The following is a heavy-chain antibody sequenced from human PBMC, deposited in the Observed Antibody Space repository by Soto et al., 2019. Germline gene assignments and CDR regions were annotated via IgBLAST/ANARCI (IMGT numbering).Heavy chain of an antibody. V-gene: IGHV1-2*02. CDR1: GHTFTGHH. D-gene: IGHD7-27*01. J-gene: IGHJ4*02. CDR3: GLDPTGTGGFVY. Sequence: QVQMVQSGAEVKKPGSSVNVSGKASGHTFTGHHMHWVRQAHGQGLEWMGLIDLDIGDTKYAQKLQGRITSTSDTSITTAYMELRGLRSDDTAVYYCGLDPTGTGGFVYWGQGTLVTVS. CDR2: IDLDIGDT.